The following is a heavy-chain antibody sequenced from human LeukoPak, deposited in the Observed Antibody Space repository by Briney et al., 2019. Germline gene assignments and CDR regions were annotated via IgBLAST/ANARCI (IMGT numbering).Heavy chain of an antibody. D-gene: IGHD2-2*01. CDR2: ISSSSSTI. Sequence: GGSLRLSCAASGFTFSSYSMNWVRQAPGKGLEWVSYISSSSSTIYYADSVKGRFTISRDNAKNSLYLQMNSLRAEDTAVYYCASRVVVVPAAIHAFDIWGQGTMVTVSS. J-gene: IGHJ3*02. V-gene: IGHV3-48*04. CDR3: ASRVVVVPAAIHAFDI. CDR1: GFTFSSYS.